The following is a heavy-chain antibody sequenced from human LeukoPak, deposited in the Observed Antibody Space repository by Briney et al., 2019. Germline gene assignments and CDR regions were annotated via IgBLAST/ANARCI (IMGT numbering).Heavy chain of an antibody. J-gene: IGHJ5*02. CDR2: INPNSGGT. CDR3: ARGYCSGGTCYLVENWLDP. D-gene: IGHD2-15*01. V-gene: IGHV1-2*06. CDR1: GYTLTAYY. Sequence: ASVKVSCKASGYTLTAYYIYWVRQAPGQGLEWMGRINPNSGGTDYAQNFQGRVTMTRDTSISTAYTELGRLRSDDTAVYYCARGYCSGGTCYLVENWLDPWGQGTLVTVSS.